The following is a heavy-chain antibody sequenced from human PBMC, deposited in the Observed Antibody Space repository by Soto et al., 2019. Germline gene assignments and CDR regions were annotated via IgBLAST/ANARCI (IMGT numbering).Heavy chain of an antibody. D-gene: IGHD6-19*01. CDR2: ISGYNGNT. CDR1: GYTFTDYG. CDR3: AKGGRQWLVTSDFNY. J-gene: IGHJ4*02. Sequence: ASVKVSCKASGYTFTDYGISWVRQAPGQGLEWMGWISGYNGNTDYAQNFQGRVTMTTDTSTSTAYMELRGLRSDDTAVYYCAKGGRQWLVTSDFNYWGQGALVTVSS. V-gene: IGHV1-18*01.